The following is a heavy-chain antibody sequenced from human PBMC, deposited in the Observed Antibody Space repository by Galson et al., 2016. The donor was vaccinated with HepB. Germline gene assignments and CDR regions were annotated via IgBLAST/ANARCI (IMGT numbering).Heavy chain of an antibody. D-gene: IGHD6-19*01. Sequence: ETLSLTCGVYGGSFSGYYWSWIRQPPGKGLEWIGEINHSGSTNYNPSLKSRVTISVDTSKNQFPLKLSSVTAADTAVYYCARGTRLAGTYNYYYYGMDVWGQGTTVTVSS. CDR1: GGSFSGYY. J-gene: IGHJ6*02. V-gene: IGHV4-34*01. CDR3: ARGTRLAGTYNYYYYGMDV. CDR2: INHSGST.